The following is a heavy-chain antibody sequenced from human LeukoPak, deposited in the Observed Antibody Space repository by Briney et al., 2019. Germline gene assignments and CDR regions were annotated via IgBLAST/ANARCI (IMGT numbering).Heavy chain of an antibody. D-gene: IGHD1-26*01. CDR3: AKEGIPLIGVGATNFDY. Sequence: ASVKVSCKASGYTFTSYYMHWVRQAPGQGLEWMGIINPSGGSTSYAQKFQGRVTMTRDMSTSTVYMELSSLRSEDTAVYYCAKEGIPLIGVGATNFDYWGQGTLVTVSS. CDR2: INPSGGST. CDR1: GYTFTSYY. V-gene: IGHV1-46*01. J-gene: IGHJ4*02.